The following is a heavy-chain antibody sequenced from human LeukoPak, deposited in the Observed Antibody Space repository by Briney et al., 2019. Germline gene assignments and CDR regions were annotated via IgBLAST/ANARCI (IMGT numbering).Heavy chain of an antibody. D-gene: IGHD4-17*01. CDR1: GASVTATNYY. CDR2: VSYNDIT. Sequence: SETLSLTCTVSGASVTATNYYWAWIRQPPGKGLEWLGTVSYNDITYYNPSLLGRVAVSRGTSKTRFSLDLTSVTTEDTAVYFCARNLRGLSSDSWGRGILVTVTS. CDR3: ARNLRGLSSDS. J-gene: IGHJ5*01. V-gene: IGHV4-39*01.